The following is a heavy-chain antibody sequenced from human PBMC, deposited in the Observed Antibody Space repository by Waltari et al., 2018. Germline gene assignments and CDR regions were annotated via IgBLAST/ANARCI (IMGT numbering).Heavy chain of an antibody. V-gene: IGHV1-69*01. CDR1: GGTFSSYA. CDR2: IIPILGTA. D-gene: IGHD2-2*01. J-gene: IGHJ3*02. CDR3: ARAPGYCSSTSCWGNACDI. Sequence: QVQLVQSGAEVKKPGSSVKVSCKASGGTFSSYAISWVRQAPGQGLEWMGGIIPILGTANYAHKCQGRVTITADEATSTAYMELSSLRAEDTAVYYCARAPGYCSSTSCWGNACDIWGQGTMVTVSS.